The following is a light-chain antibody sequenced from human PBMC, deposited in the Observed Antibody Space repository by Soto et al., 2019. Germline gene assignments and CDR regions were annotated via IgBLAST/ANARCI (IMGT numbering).Light chain of an antibody. Sequence: EIVLTQSPGTLSLSPGERDTISCRASQCVSSSYLAWYQQKPGQAPRLLIYGASSRATGIPDRFGGSGSGTDFTLTISRLEPEDFAVYYCQQYGSSGATFGQGTKVDIK. V-gene: IGKV3-20*01. J-gene: IGKJ1*01. CDR3: QQYGSSGAT. CDR1: QCVSSSY. CDR2: GAS.